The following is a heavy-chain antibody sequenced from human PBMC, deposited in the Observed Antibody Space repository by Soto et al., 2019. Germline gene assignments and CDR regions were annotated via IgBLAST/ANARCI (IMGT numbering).Heavy chain of an antibody. V-gene: IGHV4-59*08. CDR2: IYYSGGT. CDR3: ARRWGYTFDY. Sequence: QVQLQESGPGLVKPSETLSLTCTVSGGSISSYYWSWIRQPPGKGLEWIGYIYYSGGTNYNPSLQRRVTISVDTAKNQFSLKLSSVTAADTAVHYCARRWGYTFDYWGQGTLVTVSS. D-gene: IGHD5-12*01. J-gene: IGHJ4*02. CDR1: GGSISSYY.